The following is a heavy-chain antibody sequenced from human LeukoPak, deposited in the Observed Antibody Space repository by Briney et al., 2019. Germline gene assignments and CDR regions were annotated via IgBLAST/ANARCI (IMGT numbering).Heavy chain of an antibody. V-gene: IGHV3-49*04. CDR1: GFSFSSFS. CDR2: IRSKAYGGTT. Sequence: GGSLRLSCAASGFSFSSFSINWVRQAPGKGLEWVGFIRSKAYGGTTEYTASVEGRFTISRDDSKSFAYLQMNSLKTEDTAVYYCTRDLPFDYWGQGTLVTVSS. J-gene: IGHJ4*02. CDR3: TRDLPFDY.